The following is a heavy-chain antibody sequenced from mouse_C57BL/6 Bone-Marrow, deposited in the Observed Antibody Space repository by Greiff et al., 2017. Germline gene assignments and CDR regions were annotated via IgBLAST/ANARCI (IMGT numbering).Heavy chain of an antibody. CDR1: GFTFSDYG. CDR3: ARTAVVGYFDY. CDR2: ISNLAYRI. D-gene: IGHD1-1*01. Sequence: EVQVVESGGGLVQPGGSLKLSCAASGFTFSDYGMAWVRQAPRKGPEWVAFISNLAYRIYYADTVTGRFTISRENAKNTLYLEMSSLRSEDTAMYYCARTAVVGYFDYWGQGTTRTVSS. J-gene: IGHJ2*01. V-gene: IGHV5-15*01.